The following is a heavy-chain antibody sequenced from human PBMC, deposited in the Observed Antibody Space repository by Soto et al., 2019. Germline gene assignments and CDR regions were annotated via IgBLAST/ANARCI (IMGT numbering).Heavy chain of an antibody. CDR2: IFSNDEK. CDR1: KG. Sequence: KGVSWIRQPPGKALEWLAHIFSNDEKSYSTSLKSRLTISKDTSKSQVVLTMTNMDPVDTATYYCARMFFFQAEDGIPGYLPVSAFLLNRSSDL. D-gene: IGHD2-2*01. J-gene: IGHJ2*01. CDR3: ARMFFFQAEDGIPGYLPVSAFLLNRSSDL. V-gene: IGHV2-26*01.